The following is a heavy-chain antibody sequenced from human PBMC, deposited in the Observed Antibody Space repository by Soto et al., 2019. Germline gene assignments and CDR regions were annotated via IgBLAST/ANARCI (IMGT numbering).Heavy chain of an antibody. CDR2: IYYTGKT. Sequence: PSETLSLTCSVSGDYIHVGGSNWTWIRQRPGKGLEWMGYIYYTGKTYYNPSLESRLTMSVDRSKNQFSLRLTSVTAADTAVYFCGRDLTSNANCIDPWGQGTLVTVSS. CDR1: GDYIHVGGSN. V-gene: IGHV4-30-4*01. CDR3: GRDLTSNANCIDP. D-gene: IGHD2-2*01. J-gene: IGHJ5*02.